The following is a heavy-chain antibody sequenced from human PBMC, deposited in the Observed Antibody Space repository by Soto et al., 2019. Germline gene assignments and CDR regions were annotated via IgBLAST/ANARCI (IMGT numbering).Heavy chain of an antibody. CDR1: GYTFTSYG. V-gene: IGHV1-18*04. CDR3: ARVPTCRWSTSCYYCYGMEV. CDR2: ISAYNGNT. J-gene: IGHJ6*04. Sequence: GASVKVSCKASGYTFTSYGISWVRQAPGQGLEWMGWISAYNGNTNYAQKLQGRVTMTTDTSTSTAYMELRSLRSDETAVYYCARVPTCRWSTSCYYCYGMEVWGKGTTATVSA. D-gene: IGHD2-2*01.